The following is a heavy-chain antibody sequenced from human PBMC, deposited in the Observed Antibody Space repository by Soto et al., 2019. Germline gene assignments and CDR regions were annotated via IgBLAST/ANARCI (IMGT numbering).Heavy chain of an antibody. CDR1: GYSFSSYW. Sequence: PGESLKISCQGSGYSFSSYWIGWVRQMSGKGLEWMGIIYPGDSDTRYSPSFQGQVTISVDKSISTAYLQWSSLKASDTAMYYCARGDANFQYLQHWGQGTLVTVSS. V-gene: IGHV5-51*01. CDR2: IYPGDSDT. CDR3: ARGDANFQYLQH. J-gene: IGHJ1*01. D-gene: IGHD1-7*01.